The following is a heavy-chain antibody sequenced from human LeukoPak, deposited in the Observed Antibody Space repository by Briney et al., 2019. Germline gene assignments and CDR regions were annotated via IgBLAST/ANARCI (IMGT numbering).Heavy chain of an antibody. CDR3: AIPSYHDSSGALDY. J-gene: IGHJ4*02. CDR2: INHSGST. CDR1: GGSFSGYY. V-gene: IGHV4-34*01. Sequence: SETLSLTCAVYGGSFSGYYWSWIRQPPGKGLEWIGEINHSGSTNYNPYLKSRVTISVDTTKNQSSLKLSSVTAADTAVYYCAIPSYHDSSGALDYWGQGTLVTVSS. D-gene: IGHD3-22*01.